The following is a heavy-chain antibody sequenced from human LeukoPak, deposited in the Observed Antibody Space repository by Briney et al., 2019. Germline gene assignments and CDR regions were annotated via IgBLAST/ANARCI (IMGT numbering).Heavy chain of an antibody. D-gene: IGHD4-17*01. CDR1: GFTFSTYG. V-gene: IGHV3-30*18. Sequence: GRSLRLSCAASGFTFSTYGMHWVRQAPGKGLEWLAAISDDGSNKYSADSVKGRFTISRDNSKNTLYLQMNSLRAEDTAVYYCAKDYGDYVYYFDYWGQGTLVTVSS. J-gene: IGHJ4*02. CDR3: AKDYGDYVYYFDY. CDR2: ISDDGSNK.